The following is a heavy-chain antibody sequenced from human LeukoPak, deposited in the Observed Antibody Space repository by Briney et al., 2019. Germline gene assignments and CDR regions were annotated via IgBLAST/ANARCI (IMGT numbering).Heavy chain of an antibody. CDR2: INPSGGST. CDR3: ARDRDFWSGYYGMDV. D-gene: IGHD3-3*01. Sequence: ASVKVSCKASGYTFTSYYMHWVRQAPGQGLEWMGIINPSGGSTSYAQKFQGRVTMTRDTSTSTVYMELSSLRSEDTAVHYCARDRDFWSGYYGMDVWGQGTTVTVSS. V-gene: IGHV1-46*01. CDR1: GYTFTSYY. J-gene: IGHJ6*02.